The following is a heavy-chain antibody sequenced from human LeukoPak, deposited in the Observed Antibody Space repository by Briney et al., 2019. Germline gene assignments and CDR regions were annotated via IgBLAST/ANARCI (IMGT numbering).Heavy chain of an antibody. J-gene: IGHJ4*02. Sequence: GGSLRLSCAVSGITLSNYGMTWVRQAPGKGLEWVAGISDTGGRTNYADSVKGRFTISRDNAKNSLYLQMNSLRAEDTAVYYCARSGYTYGFDYWGQGALVTVSS. CDR1: GITLSNYG. D-gene: IGHD5-18*01. CDR2: ISDTGGRT. V-gene: IGHV3-23*01. CDR3: ARSGYTYGFDY.